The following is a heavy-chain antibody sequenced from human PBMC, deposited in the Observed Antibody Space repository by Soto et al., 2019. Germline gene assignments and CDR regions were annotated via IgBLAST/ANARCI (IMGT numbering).Heavy chain of an antibody. D-gene: IGHD3-3*01. CDR1: GFTFSSYA. J-gene: IGHJ6*02. CDR3: AKLNTIFGVVVPLYYYGMDV. V-gene: IGHV3-23*01. CDR2: ISAGSDNT. Sequence: EEQLLESGGGLVQPGGSLRLSCAASGFTFSSYALSWVRQAPDKGLEWVSTISAGSDNTYYADSVKGRFSISRDNSKNTVYLQMDSVRAEDTAIYYCAKLNTIFGVVVPLYYYGMDVWGQGTTVTVS.